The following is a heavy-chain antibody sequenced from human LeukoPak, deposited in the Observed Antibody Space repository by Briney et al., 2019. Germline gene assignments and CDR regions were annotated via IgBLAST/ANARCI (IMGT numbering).Heavy chain of an antibody. Sequence: ASVKVSCKASGGTFSSYAISWVRQAPGQGREWMGGIIPIFGTANYAQKFQGRVTITADKSTSTAYMELSSLRSEDTAVYYWARGRLVGATGDYWGQGTLVTVSS. CDR1: GGTFSSYA. D-gene: IGHD1-26*01. CDR2: IIPIFGTA. CDR3: ARGRLVGATGDY. J-gene: IGHJ4*02. V-gene: IGHV1-69*06.